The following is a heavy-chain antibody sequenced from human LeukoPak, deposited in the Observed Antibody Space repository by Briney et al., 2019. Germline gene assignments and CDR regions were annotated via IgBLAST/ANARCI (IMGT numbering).Heavy chain of an antibody. CDR2: IYSDNT. V-gene: IGHV3-53*01. Sequence: GGSLRLSCTVSGFTVSSNSMSWVRQAPGKGLEWVSFIYSDNTHYSDSVKGRFTISRDNSKNTLYLQMNSLRAEDTAVYYCAKRGPGSPQSGKYYFDYWGQGTLVTVSS. J-gene: IGHJ4*02. CDR1: GFTVSSNS. CDR3: AKRGPGSPQSGKYYFDY. D-gene: IGHD3-10*01.